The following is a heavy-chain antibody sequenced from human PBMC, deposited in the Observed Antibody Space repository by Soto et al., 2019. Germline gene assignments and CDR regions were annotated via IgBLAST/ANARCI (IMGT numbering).Heavy chain of an antibody. CDR2: IRQDGSEK. Sequence: EVQLVESGGGMVQPGGSLRLSCAASGFTFSTYWMSWVRQAPGKGLEWVATIRQDGSEKHCVDSVEGRFTISRDNAKNSLSLQVNSLRAEDTAVYYCARGCGSSSCPYYFDYWGQGTLVTVSS. J-gene: IGHJ4*02. V-gene: IGHV3-7*01. CDR1: GFTFSTYW. D-gene: IGHD2-2*01. CDR3: ARGCGSSSCPYYFDY.